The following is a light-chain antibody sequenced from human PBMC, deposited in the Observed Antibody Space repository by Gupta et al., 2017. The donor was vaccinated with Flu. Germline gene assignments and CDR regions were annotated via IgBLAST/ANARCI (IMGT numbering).Light chain of an antibody. CDR3: QQYYTGPPA. CDR1: LDISKY. Sequence: DIHITQSPSSLSASVGDRLTITRPASLDISKYLSWYRQKPGKAPKLLIYDASNVETGVPSRFSGSGSGTDFTFTISSVQPEDFAKYYCQQYYTGPPAFGQGTQVDIK. CDR2: DAS. J-gene: IGKJ5*01. V-gene: IGKV1-33*01.